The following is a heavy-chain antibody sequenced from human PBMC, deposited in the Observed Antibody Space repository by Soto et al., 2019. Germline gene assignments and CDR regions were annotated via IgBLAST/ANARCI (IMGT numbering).Heavy chain of an antibody. J-gene: IGHJ4*02. V-gene: IGHV3-48*02. CDR2: ITINAKTI. D-gene: IGHD3-16*01. Sequence: EVQLVESGGGVVQPGGSLRLSCAASGFTVINYDMVWVRQAPGKGLEWVSFITINAKTINYVDAVKGRFTISRDNAKNSGNLQMNSRRDEDRAVYYWGRSLGGGHGDFWGPGTLVTVSS. CDR1: GFTVINYD. CDR3: GRSLGGGHGDF.